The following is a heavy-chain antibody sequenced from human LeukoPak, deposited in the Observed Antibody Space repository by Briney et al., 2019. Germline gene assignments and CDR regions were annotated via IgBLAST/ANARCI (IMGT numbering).Heavy chain of an antibody. J-gene: IGHJ5*02. V-gene: IGHV1-69*13. CDR1: GGTFSSYA. CDR3: ARSMVRGVILFSWFDP. Sequence: ASVKVSCKASGGTFSSYAISWVRQAPGQGLEWMGGIIPIFGTANYAQKFQGRATITADESTSTAYMELSSLRSEDTAVYYCARSMVRGVILFSWFDPWGQGTLVTVSS. CDR2: IIPIFGTA. D-gene: IGHD3-10*01.